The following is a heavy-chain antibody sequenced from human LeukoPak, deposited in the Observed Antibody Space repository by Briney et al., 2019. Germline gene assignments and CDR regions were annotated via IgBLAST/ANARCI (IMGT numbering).Heavy chain of an antibody. CDR1: GGSIRTSSYY. CDR2: MYYSGSI. Sequence: SETLSLTCVVSGGSIRTSSYYWAWIRQPPGKGLEWIVSMYYSGSIYYNSSLKSRITVSADTSKNQLSLKLSSVTAADTAVYYWARHVDGGWYRGLDIWGKGKMVTVSS. D-gene: IGHD6-19*01. CDR3: ARHVDGGWYRGLDI. V-gene: IGHV4-39*01. J-gene: IGHJ3*02.